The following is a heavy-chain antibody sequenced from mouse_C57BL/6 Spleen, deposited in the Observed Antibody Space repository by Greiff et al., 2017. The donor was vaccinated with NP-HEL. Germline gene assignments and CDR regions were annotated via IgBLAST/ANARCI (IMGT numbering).Heavy chain of an antibody. Sequence: VQLKESGPGMVKPSQSLSLTCTVTGYSITSGYDWHWIRHFPGNKLEWMGYISYSGSTNYNPSLKSRISITHDTSKNHFFLKLNSVTTEDTATYYCARAYDYDGWYFDVWGTGITVTVSS. V-gene: IGHV3-1*01. CDR2: ISYSGST. CDR1: GYSITSGYD. J-gene: IGHJ1*03. CDR3: ARAYDYDGWYFDV. D-gene: IGHD2-4*01.